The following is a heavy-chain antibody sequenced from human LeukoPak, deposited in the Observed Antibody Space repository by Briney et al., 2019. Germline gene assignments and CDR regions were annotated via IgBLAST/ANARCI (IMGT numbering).Heavy chain of an antibody. D-gene: IGHD2/OR15-2a*01. J-gene: IGHJ4*02. CDR1: GGSISSGDYY. CDR3: ARAPFQRGGGDYFDY. CDR2: IYYSGST. V-gene: IGHV4-30-4*08. Sequence: SQTLSLTCTVSGGSISSGDYYWSWIRQPPGKGLEWIGYIYYSGSTYYNPSLKSRVTISVDTSKNQFSLKLSSVTAADTAVYYCARAPFQRGGGDYFDYWGRGTLVTVSS.